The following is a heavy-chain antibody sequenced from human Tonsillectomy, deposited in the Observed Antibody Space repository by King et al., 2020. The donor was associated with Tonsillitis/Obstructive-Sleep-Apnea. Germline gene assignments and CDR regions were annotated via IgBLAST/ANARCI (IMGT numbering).Heavy chain of an antibody. D-gene: IGHD6-19*01. CDR3: ARGDSSGWLNPAYYYYYLDV. Sequence: VQLVESGGGLVQPGGSLRLSCAASGFTFSSYDMHWVRQATGKGLEWVSAIGTAGDTYYPGSVKGRFTISRENAKNSFFLQMNSLRAGDTAVYYCARGDSSGWLNPAYYYYYLDVWGKGTTVTVSS. CDR2: IGTAGDT. CDR1: GFTFSSYD. J-gene: IGHJ6*03. V-gene: IGHV3-13*04.